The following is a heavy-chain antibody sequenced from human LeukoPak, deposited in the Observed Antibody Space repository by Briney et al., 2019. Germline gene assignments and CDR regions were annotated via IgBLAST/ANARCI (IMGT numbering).Heavy chain of an antibody. CDR3: AKAREDYYDSSGYYGFDY. CDR2: ISGSGGST. D-gene: IGHD3-22*01. J-gene: IGHJ4*02. V-gene: IGHV3-23*01. CDR1: GFTFSSYA. Sequence: GGSLRLSCAASGFTFSSYAMSWVRQAPGKGLEWVSAISGSGGSTYYVDSVKGRFTISRDNSKNTLYLQMSSLRAEDTAVYYCAKAREDYYDSSGYYGFDYWGQGTLVTVSS.